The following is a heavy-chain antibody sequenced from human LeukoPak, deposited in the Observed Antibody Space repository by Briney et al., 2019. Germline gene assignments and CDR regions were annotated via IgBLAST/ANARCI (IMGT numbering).Heavy chain of an antibody. CDR3: AKAHSGSYYLDAFDI. CDR1: GFTFGTYA. CDR2: ISYDGSNK. Sequence: GGSLRLSCAASGFTFGTYAMHWVRQAPGKGLEWVAIISYDGSNKYYADSVKGRFTISRDNSKNTLYLQMNSLRAEDTAVYYCAKAHSGSYYLDAFDIWGQGTMVTVSS. D-gene: IGHD1-26*01. V-gene: IGHV3-30-3*01. J-gene: IGHJ3*02.